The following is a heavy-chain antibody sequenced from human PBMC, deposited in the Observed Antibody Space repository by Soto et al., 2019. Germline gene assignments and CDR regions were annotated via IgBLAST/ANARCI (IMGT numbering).Heavy chain of an antibody. J-gene: IGHJ4*02. CDR2: IYYSGST. CDR3: ARQHPGYFDY. Sequence: SETLSLTCTVSGDSISSSCYYWGWLRPPPGQGLDWIGSIYYSGSTYYNPSLKSTVTISVDTSKNPFSLKLSSVAAADTAVYYCARQHPGYFDYWGQGTLVTVSS. V-gene: IGHV4-39*01. CDR1: GDSISSSCYY.